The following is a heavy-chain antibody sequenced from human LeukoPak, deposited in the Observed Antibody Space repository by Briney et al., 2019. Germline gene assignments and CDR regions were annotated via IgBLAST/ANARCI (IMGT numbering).Heavy chain of an antibody. J-gene: IGHJ4*02. CDR3: ARGGGETSSGQLFDY. D-gene: IGHD6-19*01. CDR2: INPTGTAT. Sequence: ASVKVSCKASGYSFINNWMHWVRQAPGQGLEWVGLINPTGTATIYAEKFQGRVTLTRDRSTTTDYMELRSLKSEDTAVYYCARGGGETSSGQLFDYWGQGTLVTVSS. CDR1: GYSFINNW. V-gene: IGHV1-46*01.